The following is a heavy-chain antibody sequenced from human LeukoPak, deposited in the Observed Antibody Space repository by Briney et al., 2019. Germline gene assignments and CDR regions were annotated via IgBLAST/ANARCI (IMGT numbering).Heavy chain of an antibody. CDR2: ISWNSGSI. CDR1: GFTFDDYS. V-gene: IGHV3-9*01. J-gene: IGHJ6*04. CDR3: AELGITMIGGV. D-gene: IGHD3-10*02. Sequence: GGSLRLSCAASGFTFDDYSMHWVRQAPGKGLEWVSGISWNSGSIGYADSVKGRFTISRDNAKNSLYLQMNSLRAEDTAVYYCAELGITMIGGVWGKGTTVTISS.